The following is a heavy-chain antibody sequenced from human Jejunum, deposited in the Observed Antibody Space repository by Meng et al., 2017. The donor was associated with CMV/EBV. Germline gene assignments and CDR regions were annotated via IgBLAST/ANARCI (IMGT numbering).Heavy chain of an antibody. Sequence: SEHYMDWVRQAPGKGLEWVGRIRNKVKSYTTEYAASVKGRFTISRDDSRNSLYLQMNSLKTEDTAIYYCATLGYCSGARCYNSDYWGQGTLVTVSS. J-gene: IGHJ4*02. V-gene: IGHV3-72*01. CDR3: ATLGYCSGARCYNSDY. CDR2: IRNKVKSYTT. D-gene: IGHD2-2*02. CDR1: SEHY.